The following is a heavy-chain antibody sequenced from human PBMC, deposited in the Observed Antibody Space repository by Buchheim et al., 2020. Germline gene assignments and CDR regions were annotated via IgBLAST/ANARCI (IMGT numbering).Heavy chain of an antibody. D-gene: IGHD3-10*01. CDR1: GGSINSGTYY. V-gene: IGHV4-39*07. Sequence: QLQLQESGPGLVKPSETLSLTCTVTGGSINSGTYYWVWIRQPPGKGLEWIGNIDYSGSTYYNPSLRRRVSITIDTSKNQFSLRLSSLTAADTAVYYCASGWDYGPGNSDWGQGTL. CDR3: ASGWDYGPGNSD. J-gene: IGHJ4*02. CDR2: IDYSGST.